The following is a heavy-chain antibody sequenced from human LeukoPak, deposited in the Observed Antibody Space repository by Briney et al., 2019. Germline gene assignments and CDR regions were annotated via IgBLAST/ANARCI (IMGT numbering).Heavy chain of an antibody. CDR3: ARVWELSFDY. V-gene: IGHV3-53*01. Sequence: GGSLRLSCAASGFTVSTDHMSWVRQAPGKGLEWVAVSYSGGSRYYAASVKGRFTISRDNSQNTLYLQMNSLRAEDTAVYYCARVWELSFDYWGQGTLVTVSS. D-gene: IGHD1-26*01. CDR2: SYSGGSR. J-gene: IGHJ4*02. CDR1: GFTVSTDH.